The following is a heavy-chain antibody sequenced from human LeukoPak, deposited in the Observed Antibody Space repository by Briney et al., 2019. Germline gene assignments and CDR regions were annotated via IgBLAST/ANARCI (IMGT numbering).Heavy chain of an antibody. CDR3: ARGGVSWYFDL. J-gene: IGHJ2*01. V-gene: IGHV3-48*04. D-gene: IGHD3-16*01. CDR1: GFTFSSYS. CDR2: ITSSGSTI. Sequence: GGSLRLSCAASGFTFSSYSMNWVRQAPGKGLEWVSYITSSGSTIYYADSVRGRFTISRDNAKNSLYLQMNTLRAEDTAVYYCARGGVSWYFDLWGRGTLVTVSS.